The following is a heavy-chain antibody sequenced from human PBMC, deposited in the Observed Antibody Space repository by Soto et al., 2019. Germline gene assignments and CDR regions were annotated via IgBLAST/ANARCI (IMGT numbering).Heavy chain of an antibody. CDR2: ISSSSSTI. D-gene: IGHD2-15*01. Sequence: GGSLGLSCAASGFTFSSYSMNWVRQAPGKWLEWVSYISSSSSTIYYADSVKGRFTISRDNAKNSLYLQMNSLRDEDTAVYYCARDNGPIVVVVAATNWFDPWGQGTLVTVSS. CDR1: GFTFSSYS. J-gene: IGHJ5*02. CDR3: ARDNGPIVVVVAATNWFDP. V-gene: IGHV3-48*02.